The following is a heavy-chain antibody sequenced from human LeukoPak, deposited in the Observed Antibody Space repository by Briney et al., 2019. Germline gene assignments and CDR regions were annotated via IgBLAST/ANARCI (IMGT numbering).Heavy chain of an antibody. J-gene: IGHJ4*02. CDR3: ARDVGEGFCSGGSCSDY. CDR1: GYTFTNYA. CDR2: ISAYNGNT. D-gene: IGHD2-15*01. Sequence: GASVKVSCKASGYTFTNYAFSWVRQAPGQGLEWMGRISAYNGNTNYAQKLQGRVTMTTDTSTSTVYMELRSPRSDDTAVYYCARDVGEGFCSGGSCSDYWGQGTLVTVSS. V-gene: IGHV1-18*01.